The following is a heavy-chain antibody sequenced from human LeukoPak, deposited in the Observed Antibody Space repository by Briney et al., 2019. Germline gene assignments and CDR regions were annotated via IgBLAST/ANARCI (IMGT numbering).Heavy chain of an antibody. V-gene: IGHV3-74*01. CDR2: ITNDGSST. CDR1: GLTFSSHW. CDR3: ARDVPRTSGP. D-gene: IGHD3-10*01. Sequence: GGSLRLSCAASGLTFSSHWMHWVRQAPGKGLVWVSRITNDGSSTNYGDSVRGRFTVSRDNAKNTLYLQMNSLRAEDTAVYYCARDVPRTSGPWGQGTLVTVSS. J-gene: IGHJ5*02.